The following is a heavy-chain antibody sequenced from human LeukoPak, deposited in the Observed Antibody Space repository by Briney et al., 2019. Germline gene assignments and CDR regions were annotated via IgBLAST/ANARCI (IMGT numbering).Heavy chain of an antibody. Sequence: ASVTVSCKSSGYTFSCYGFSWVRLAPGPGLERMGWISAYNGNAKYAQTLQGRVTMTTDTSTSTAYMELRSLTSDDTAVYYCARTVDSYNWRENWFDPGGQGTLVTVSS. J-gene: IGHJ5*02. D-gene: IGHD1-20*01. CDR3: ARTVDSYNWRENWFDP. V-gene: IGHV1-18*01. CDR1: GYTFSCYG. CDR2: ISAYNGNA.